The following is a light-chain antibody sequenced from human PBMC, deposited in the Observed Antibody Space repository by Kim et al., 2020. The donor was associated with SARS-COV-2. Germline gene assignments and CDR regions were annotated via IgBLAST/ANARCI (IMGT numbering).Light chain of an antibody. CDR3: QAWDSSTAE. Sequence: SYELPQPPSVSVSPGQTASITCSGDKLGDKYAWWYQQKPGQSPVLVIYQDTKRPSGIPERFSGSNSGNTATLTISGTQAMDEADYYCQAWDSSTAEFGGGTKLTVL. V-gene: IGLV3-1*01. CDR2: QDT. J-gene: IGLJ2*01. CDR1: KLGDKY.